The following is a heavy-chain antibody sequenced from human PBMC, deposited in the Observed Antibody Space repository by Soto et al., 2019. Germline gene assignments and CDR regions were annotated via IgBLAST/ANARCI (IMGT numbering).Heavy chain of an antibody. CDR3: ASDGTVTTAYGMDV. V-gene: IGHV3-21*01. Sequence: EVQLVESGGGLVKPGGSLRLSCAASGFTFSRYSMNWVRQAPGKGLEWVSSISSSSSYIYYADSVKGRFTISRDNAKNSLYLQMNSLRAEDTAVYYCASDGTVTTAYGMDVWGQGTTVTVSS. D-gene: IGHD4-17*01. CDR2: ISSSSSYI. CDR1: GFTFSRYS. J-gene: IGHJ6*02.